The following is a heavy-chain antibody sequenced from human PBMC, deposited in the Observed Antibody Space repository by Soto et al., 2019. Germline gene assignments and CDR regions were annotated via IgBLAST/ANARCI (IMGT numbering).Heavy chain of an antibody. CDR3: AKDRVSSTFAEGATRNYGLDV. Sequence: GGSLRLSCAASGFTFSSYGMDWVRQAPGKGQEWVAVISYDGSNKYYADSVKGRFTISRDNSKNTLYLQMNSLRAEDTAVYYCAKDRVSSTFAEGATRNYGLDVWGQGTTVTVSS. V-gene: IGHV3-30*18. CDR2: ISYDGSNK. J-gene: IGHJ6*02. CDR1: GFTFSSYG. D-gene: IGHD1-26*01.